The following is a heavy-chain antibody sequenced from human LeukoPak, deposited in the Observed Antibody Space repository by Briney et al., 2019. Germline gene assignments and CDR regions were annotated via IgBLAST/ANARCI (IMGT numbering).Heavy chain of an antibody. J-gene: IGHJ4*02. Sequence: SETLSLTCTVSGGSVSSGTYYWSWIRQPPGKGLEWIGEINHSGSTNYNPSLKSRVTISVDTSKNQFSLKLSSVTAADTAVYYCAKNLYDFWSGYLDYWGQGTLVTVSS. V-gene: IGHV4-39*07. CDR2: INHSGST. CDR1: GGSVSSGTYY. D-gene: IGHD3-3*01. CDR3: AKNLYDFWSGYLDY.